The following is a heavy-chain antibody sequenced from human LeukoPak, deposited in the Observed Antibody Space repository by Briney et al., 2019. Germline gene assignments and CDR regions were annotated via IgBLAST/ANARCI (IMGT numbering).Heavy chain of an antibody. D-gene: IGHD2-2*01. CDR3: ARGGFVVVPAAPLGSLDP. Sequence: SQTLSLTCTVSGGSISSGDYYLSWIRQPPGKGLEWIGYIYYSGSTYYYPSLKSRVTISVDTSKDQFSLKLSSVTAADTAVYYCARGGFVVVPAAPLGSLDPWGQGTLVTVSS. CDR2: IYYSGST. V-gene: IGHV4-30-4*08. CDR1: GGSISSGDYY. J-gene: IGHJ5*02.